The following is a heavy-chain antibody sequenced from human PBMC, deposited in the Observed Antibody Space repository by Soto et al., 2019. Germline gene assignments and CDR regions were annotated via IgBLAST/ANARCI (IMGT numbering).Heavy chain of an antibody. CDR3: ARGYSPALGAPWARVNWFDP. V-gene: IGHV4-59*01. CDR2: IYYIGST. Sequence: QVQLQESGPGRVKASETLSLTCTVSGGSMSNYYWSWIRQPPGKGLEWIGYIYYIGSTNYNPSLKSRVTMSVDTSRNQLSLNLTSVTAAYTAVYYCARGYSPALGAPWARVNWFDPWGQGTLVTVSS. CDR1: GGSMSNYY. J-gene: IGHJ5*02. D-gene: IGHD1-26*01.